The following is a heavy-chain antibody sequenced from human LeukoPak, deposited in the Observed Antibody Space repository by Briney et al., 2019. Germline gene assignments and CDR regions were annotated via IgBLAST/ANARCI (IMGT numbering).Heavy chain of an antibody. J-gene: IGHJ4*02. CDR1: GGSISSGLYS. Sequence: SQTLSLTCTVSGGSISSGLYSWSWIRQPAGKGLEWIGRIYTSGSTNYNPSLKSRVTISVDTSKNQFSLKLSSVTAPDTAVYYCARESAGYSSGWTPGYWGQGTLVTVSS. CDR3: ARESAGYSSGWTPGY. CDR2: IYTSGST. D-gene: IGHD6-19*01. V-gene: IGHV4-61*02.